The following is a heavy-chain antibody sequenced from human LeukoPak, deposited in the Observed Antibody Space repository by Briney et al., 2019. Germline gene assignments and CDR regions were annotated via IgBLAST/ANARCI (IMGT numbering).Heavy chain of an antibody. CDR2: INPNSGGT. D-gene: IGHD5-18*01. Sequence: ASVKVSCKASGYTFTGYYMHWVRQAPGQGLEWMGRINPNSGGTNYAQKFQGRVTMTRDTSISTAYMELSRLRSDDTAVYYCGRGGWDTAMVTNWFDPWGQGTLVTVSS. J-gene: IGHJ5*02. CDR3: GRGGWDTAMVTNWFDP. CDR1: GYTFTGYY. V-gene: IGHV1-2*06.